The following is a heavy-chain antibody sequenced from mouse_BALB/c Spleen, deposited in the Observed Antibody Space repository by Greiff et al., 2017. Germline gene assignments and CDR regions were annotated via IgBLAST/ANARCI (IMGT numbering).Heavy chain of an antibody. CDR2: INSNGGST. J-gene: IGHJ2*01. Sequence: LMESGGGLVQPGGSLKLSCAASGFTFSSYGMSWVRQTPDKRLELVATINSNGGSTYYPDSVKGRFTISRDNAKNTLYLQMSSLKSEDTAMYYCARRDWEGKYFDYWGQGTTLTVSS. CDR3: ARRDWEGKYFDY. V-gene: IGHV5-6-3*01. CDR1: GFTFSSYG. D-gene: IGHD4-1*01.